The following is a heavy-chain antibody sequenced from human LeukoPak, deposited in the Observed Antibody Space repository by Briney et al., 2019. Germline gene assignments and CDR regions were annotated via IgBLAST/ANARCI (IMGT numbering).Heavy chain of an antibody. CDR2: IWYDGSNK. CDR1: GFTFSSYG. CDR3: AKANSHYYDSSGRDFDY. Sequence: GGSLRLSCAASGFTFSSYGMHWVRQAPGKGLEWVAVIWYDGSNKYYADSVKGRFTISRDNSKNTLYLQMNSLRAEDTAVYYCAKANSHYYDSSGRDFDYWGQGTLVTVSS. V-gene: IGHV3-30*02. J-gene: IGHJ4*02. D-gene: IGHD3-22*01.